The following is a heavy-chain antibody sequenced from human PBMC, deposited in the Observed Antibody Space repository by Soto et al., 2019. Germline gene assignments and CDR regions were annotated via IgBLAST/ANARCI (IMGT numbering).Heavy chain of an antibody. V-gene: IGHV4-4*02. Sequence: SETLSLTCAVSGGSISSSNWWSWVRQPPGKGLEWIGEIYHSGSTNYNPSLKSRVTISVDKSKDQFSLKLSSVTAADTAVYYCARCRGDDYTLKGGMDVWGQGTTVTVSS. J-gene: IGHJ6*02. CDR3: ARCRGDDYTLKGGMDV. CDR1: GGSISSSNW. CDR2: IYHSGST. D-gene: IGHD3-10*01.